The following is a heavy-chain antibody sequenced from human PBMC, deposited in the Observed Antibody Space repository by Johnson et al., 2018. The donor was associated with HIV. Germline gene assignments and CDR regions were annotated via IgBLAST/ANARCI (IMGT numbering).Heavy chain of an antibody. Sequence: QVQLVESGGGLVQPGGSLRLSCEASGFTFSDHNMDWGRQAPGKGLEWVALISFDGSHKYYADSVKGRFTISRDNSKNTLYLQMNSLRAEDPAVYYCARRCRSSSCSHGAVDIWGQGTVVTVSS. CDR3: ARRCRSSSCSHGAVDI. CDR1: GFTFSDHN. D-gene: IGHD2-2*01. J-gene: IGHJ3*02. CDR2: ISFDGSHK. V-gene: IGHV3-30*03.